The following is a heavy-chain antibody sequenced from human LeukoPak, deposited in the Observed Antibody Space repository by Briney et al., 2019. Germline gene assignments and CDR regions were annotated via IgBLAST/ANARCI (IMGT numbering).Heavy chain of an antibody. V-gene: IGHV3-11*04. CDR3: ATTRYSSASDSVY. D-gene: IGHD6-19*01. J-gene: IGHJ4*02. CDR2: SSCGGSAI. CDR1: GFTFSDYY. Sequence: GGSLRLSCAASGFTFSDYYTSWIRQAPGKGLEWVSYSSCGGSAIYYADSVKGRFTISRDNAKNSVYLQMTSLGAEDTALYYCATTRYSSASDSVYWGQGTLVTVS.